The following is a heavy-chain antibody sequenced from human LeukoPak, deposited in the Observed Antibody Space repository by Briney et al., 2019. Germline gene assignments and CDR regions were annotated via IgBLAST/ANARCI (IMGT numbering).Heavy chain of an antibody. D-gene: IGHD3/OR15-3a*01. V-gene: IGHV3-74*01. J-gene: IGHJ3*02. CDR2: INTDGSST. Sequence: PGGSLRLSCAASGFTFSSYWMHWVRQAPGKGLVWVSRINTDGSSTSYADSVKGRFTVSSDNAKNTLYLQMNSLRAEDTAVYYCARVGPAVAFDIWGQGTMVTVSS. CDR1: GFTFSSYW. CDR3: ARVGPAVAFDI.